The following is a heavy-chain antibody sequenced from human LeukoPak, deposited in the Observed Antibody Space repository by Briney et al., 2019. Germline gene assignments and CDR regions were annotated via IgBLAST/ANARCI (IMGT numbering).Heavy chain of an antibody. D-gene: IGHD2-2*02. J-gene: IGHJ6*03. V-gene: IGHV3-23*01. CDR1: GFTFSSYA. CDR2: ISGSGGST. Sequence: AGGSLRLSCAASGFTFSSYARSWVRQAPGKGLEWVSAISGSGGSTYYADSVKGRFTISRDNSKNTLYLQMNSLRAEDTAVYYCAKEQYYCSSTSCYSGEDYYYYMDVWGKGTTVTVSS. CDR3: AKEQYYCSSTSCYSGEDYYYYMDV.